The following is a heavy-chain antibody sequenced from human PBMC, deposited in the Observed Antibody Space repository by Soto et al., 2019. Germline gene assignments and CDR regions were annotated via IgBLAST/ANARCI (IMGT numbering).Heavy chain of an antibody. CDR1: GGSFTSFI. J-gene: IGHJ6*02. D-gene: IGHD2-15*01. V-gene: IGHV1-69*02. CDR3: ATAPYPGSATPSDYGMDV. Sequence: QVQLVQSGAEVKKPGSSVKVSCTASGGSFTSFIVTWVRQAPGQGLEWMGRIIPVLDVEYYAQKFQGRLTITADKSTNTAYMEMRSLRSEDTAVYYCATAPYPGSATPSDYGMDVWGLGTTVTVSS. CDR2: IIPVLDVE.